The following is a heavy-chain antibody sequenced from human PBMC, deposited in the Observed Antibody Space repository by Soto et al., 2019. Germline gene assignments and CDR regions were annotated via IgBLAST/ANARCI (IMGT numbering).Heavy chain of an antibody. D-gene: IGHD3-22*01. CDR3: ARTLSYYYDSSGLNWFDP. Sequence: GASVKVSCKASGYMFTSYGISWVRQAPGQGLEWMGWISAYNGDTNSAQKLQGRVTMTTDTSTSTAYMELSSLRSEDTAVYYCARTLSYYYDSSGLNWFDPWGQGTLVTVSS. CDR1: GYMFTSYG. V-gene: IGHV1-18*04. CDR2: ISAYNGDT. J-gene: IGHJ5*02.